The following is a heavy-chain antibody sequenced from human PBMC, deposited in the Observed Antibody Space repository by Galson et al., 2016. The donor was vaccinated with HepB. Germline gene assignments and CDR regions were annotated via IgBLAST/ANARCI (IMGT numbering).Heavy chain of an antibody. V-gene: IGHV1-18*04. CDR2: SSTYNGNT. Sequence: SVKVSCKASGYTFTSYGISWVRQAPGQGLEWMGWSSTYNGNTNYAQKFQGRVTMKTDKSTNTAYMELRSLRSDDTAVYYCARDNGWFDTWGQGTLVTVSS. CDR3: ARDNGWFDT. CDR1: GYTFTSYG. J-gene: IGHJ5*02.